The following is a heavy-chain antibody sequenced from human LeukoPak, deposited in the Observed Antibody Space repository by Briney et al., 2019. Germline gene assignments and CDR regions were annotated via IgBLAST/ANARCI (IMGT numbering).Heavy chain of an antibody. J-gene: IGHJ4*02. D-gene: IGHD3-22*01. CDR1: GFTFSSYA. Sequence: PGGSLRLSCAASGFTFSSYAMHWVRQAPGKGLEWVAVISYDGSNKYYADSVKGRFTISRDNSKNTLYLQMNSLRAEDTAVYYCAKGERTSSGYYPVYYFDYWGQGTLVTVSS. CDR3: AKGERTSSGYYPVYYFDY. CDR2: ISYDGSNK. V-gene: IGHV3-30*04.